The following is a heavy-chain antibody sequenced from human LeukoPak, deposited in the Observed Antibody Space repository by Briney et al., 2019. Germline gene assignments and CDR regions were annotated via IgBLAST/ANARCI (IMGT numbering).Heavy chain of an antibody. J-gene: IGHJ4*02. CDR2: IKQDGSEK. D-gene: IGHD6-13*01. Sequence: GGSLRLSCAASGFTFSSYWMSWVRQAPGKGLEWVANIKQDGSEKYFVDSVKGRFTISRDNAKNSLYLQMNSLRVDDTAVYSCARGQQMVRYWGQGTLVTVSS. V-gene: IGHV3-7*01. CDR1: GFTFSSYW. CDR3: ARGQQMVRY.